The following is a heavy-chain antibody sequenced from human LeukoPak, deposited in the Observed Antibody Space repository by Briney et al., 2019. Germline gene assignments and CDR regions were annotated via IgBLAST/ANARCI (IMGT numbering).Heavy chain of an antibody. CDR3: ARQITMVRGVMLKGWFDP. CDR1: GGSISSGGYY. Sequence: PSQTLSLTCTVSGGSISSGGYYWSWIRQHPGKGLEWIGYIYYSGSTYYNPSLKSRVTISVDTSKNQSSLKLSSVTAADTAVYYCARQITMVRGVMLKGWFDPWGQGTLVTVSS. CDR2: IYYSGST. V-gene: IGHV4-31*03. J-gene: IGHJ5*02. D-gene: IGHD3-10*01.